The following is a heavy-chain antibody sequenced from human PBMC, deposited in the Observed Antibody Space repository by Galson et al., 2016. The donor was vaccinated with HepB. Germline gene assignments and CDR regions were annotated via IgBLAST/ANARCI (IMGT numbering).Heavy chain of an antibody. CDR2: INPNNGAT. V-gene: IGHV1-2*02. CDR3: ARDLGHLEPKKNAWDKHFDY. D-gene: IGHD1-1*01. CDR1: GYTFTNYH. J-gene: IGHJ4*02. Sequence: SVKVSCKASGYTFTNYHIYWVRQAPGQGLEWMGWINPNNGATRYAQKFQGRVSVSRDTSISTTYMELSSLRPDDTALYYWARDLGHLEPKKNAWDKHFDYWGQGTLVTVSS.